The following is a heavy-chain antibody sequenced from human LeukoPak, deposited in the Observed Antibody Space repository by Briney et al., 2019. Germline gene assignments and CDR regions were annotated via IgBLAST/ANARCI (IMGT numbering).Heavy chain of an antibody. Sequence: GGSLRLSCVASGFTFRNYAVSWVRQAPGKGLEWVSVITGSGASTNYADSVGGRFTISRDNSKNTLYLEMNSLRAEDTAVYYCVREAPGDFDYWGQGTLVTVSS. J-gene: IGHJ4*02. CDR3: VREAPGDFDY. D-gene: IGHD3-16*01. V-gene: IGHV3-23*01. CDR1: GFTFRNYA. CDR2: ITGSGAST.